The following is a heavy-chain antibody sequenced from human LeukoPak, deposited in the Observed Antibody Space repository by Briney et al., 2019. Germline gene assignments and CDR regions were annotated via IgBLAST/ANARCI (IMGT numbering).Heavy chain of an antibody. CDR1: GDSVSSYSYY. J-gene: IGHJ4*02. Sequence: SETLSLTCTVSGDSVSSYSYYWGWIRQPPGKGLEWIGRIYYSGSTYYNPYLKSRVTISVDTSKNQFSLKLTSVTAADTAVYYCARHAIDGSGYYFDYFDYWGQGTLVTVSS. D-gene: IGHD3-22*01. CDR2: IYYSGST. CDR3: ARHAIDGSGYYFDYFDY. V-gene: IGHV4-39*01.